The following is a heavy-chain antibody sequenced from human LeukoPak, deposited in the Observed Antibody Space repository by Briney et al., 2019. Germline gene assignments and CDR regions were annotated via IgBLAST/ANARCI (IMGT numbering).Heavy chain of an antibody. CDR1: GGSISSYY. Sequence: SETLSLTCTVSGGSISSYYWSWIRQPPGKGLEWIGYIYTSGGTNYNPSLKSRVTISVDTSKNQFSLKLSSVTAADTAVYYCARLSGVAALDYWGQGTLVTVSS. CDR3: ARLSGVAALDY. V-gene: IGHV4-4*09. CDR2: IYTSGGT. D-gene: IGHD6-13*01. J-gene: IGHJ4*02.